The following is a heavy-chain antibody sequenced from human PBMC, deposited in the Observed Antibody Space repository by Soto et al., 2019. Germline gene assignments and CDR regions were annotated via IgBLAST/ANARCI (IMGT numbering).Heavy chain of an antibody. D-gene: IGHD6-19*01. V-gene: IGHV4-31*02. CDR2: IYYTGSA. J-gene: IGHJ6*01. CDR3: AIDLGSGTLTGYYGVDV. Sequence: QVKLQESGPGLVKPTQTLSLTCTVSGGSINSVAYFWSWTRQQPGKGLEWIGYIYYTGSAHYNPSLKSRAIISIDTCKSQVSLTMSSLTVADTAVYFCAIDLGSGTLTGYYGVDVWGQGIKVMVSS. CDR1: GGSINSVAYF.